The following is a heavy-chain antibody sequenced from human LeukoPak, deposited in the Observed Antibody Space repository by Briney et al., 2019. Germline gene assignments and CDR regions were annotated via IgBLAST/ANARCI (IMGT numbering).Heavy chain of an antibody. CDR3: AKADEPAPGIAVAGTTNFDY. CDR1: GFTFSSYA. J-gene: IGHJ4*02. Sequence: GGSLRLSCAAPGFTFSSYAMSWVRQAPGKGLEWVSAISGSGGSTYYADSVKGRFTISRDNSKNTLYLQMNSLRAEDTAVYYCAKADEPAPGIAVAGTTNFDYWGQGALVTVSS. V-gene: IGHV3-23*01. CDR2: ISGSGGST. D-gene: IGHD6-19*01.